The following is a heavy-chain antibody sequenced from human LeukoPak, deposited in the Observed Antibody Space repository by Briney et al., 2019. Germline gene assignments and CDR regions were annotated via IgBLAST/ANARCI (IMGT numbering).Heavy chain of an antibody. Sequence: ASVKVSCKASGYTFTGYYMHWVRQAPGQGLEWMGWINPNSGGTNYAQKFQGRVTMTRDTSISTAYMELSRLRSDDTAVYYCARRYSSSWYTDAFDIWGQGTMVTVSS. CDR2: INPNSGGT. D-gene: IGHD6-13*01. CDR1: GYTFTGYY. V-gene: IGHV1-2*02. J-gene: IGHJ3*02. CDR3: ARRYSSSWYTDAFDI.